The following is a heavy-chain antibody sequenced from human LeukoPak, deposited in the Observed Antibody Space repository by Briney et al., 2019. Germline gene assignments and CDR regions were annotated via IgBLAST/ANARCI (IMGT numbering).Heavy chain of an antibody. Sequence: GGSLRLSCGASGFTFSSYSLNWVRQAPGRGLEWVSYISDSSGTIYYADSVKGRFTISRDNAKNSLYLQMNSLRAEDTAVYYCARDLIVGSSISYYFHYWGQGTLVTVSS. CDR1: GFTFSSYS. CDR2: ISDSSGTI. D-gene: IGHD1-26*01. J-gene: IGHJ4*02. CDR3: ARDLIVGSSISYYFHY. V-gene: IGHV3-48*01.